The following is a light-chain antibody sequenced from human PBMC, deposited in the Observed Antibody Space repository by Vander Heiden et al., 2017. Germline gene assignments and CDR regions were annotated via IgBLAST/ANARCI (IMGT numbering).Light chain of an antibody. CDR1: QSISSY. J-gene: IGKJ1*01. Sequence: DIQLTQSPSFLSASVGDRVTITCRASQSISSYLAWYQQKPGKAPKLLIYAASTLQSGVPARFSGSGSGTEFTLTISSLEPEDFATYYCQQRNSFPRTFGQGTKVEIK. V-gene: IGKV1-9*01. CDR2: AAS. CDR3: QQRNSFPRT.